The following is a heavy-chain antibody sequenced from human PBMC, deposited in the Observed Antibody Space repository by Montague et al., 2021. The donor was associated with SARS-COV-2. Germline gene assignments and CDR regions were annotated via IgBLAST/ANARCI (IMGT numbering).Heavy chain of an antibody. CDR1: GGSISSSSYD. D-gene: IGHD6-13*01. Sequence: SETLSLTCTVSGGSISSSSYDWGWIRQPPGKGLEWIRSIYYSGSTYYNPSLKSRVTISVDTSKNQFSLKLSSVTAADTAVYYCARVGRQQLVRLSGMDVWGQGTTVTVPS. CDR3: ARVGRQQLVRLSGMDV. J-gene: IGHJ6*02. CDR2: IYYSGST. V-gene: IGHV4-39*07.